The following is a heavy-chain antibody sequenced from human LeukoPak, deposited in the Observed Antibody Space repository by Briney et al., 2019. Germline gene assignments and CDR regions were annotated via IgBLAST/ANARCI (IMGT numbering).Heavy chain of an antibody. CDR1: GGSVSSGSYY. J-gene: IGHJ5*02. V-gene: IGHV4-61*01. CDR3: ARVGYSYGT. Sequence: PSETLSLTCTVSGGSVSSGSYYWSWIRQPPGKGLEWIGYIYYSGSTNYNPSLKSRVTISVDTSKNQFSLELSSVTAADTAVYYCARVGYSYGTWGQGTLVTVSS. D-gene: IGHD5-18*01. CDR2: IYYSGST.